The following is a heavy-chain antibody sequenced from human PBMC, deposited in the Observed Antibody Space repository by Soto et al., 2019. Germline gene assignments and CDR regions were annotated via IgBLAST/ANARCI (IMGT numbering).Heavy chain of an antibody. CDR1: GGSISSGDYY. CDR3: ARSLWFGELFPRGYYGMDV. CDR2: IYYSGST. Sequence: SETLSLTCTVSGGSISSGDYYWSWIRQPPGKGLEWIGSIYYSGSTYYNPSLKSRVTISVDKSKNQFSLKLSSVTAADTAVYYCARSLWFGELFPRGYYGMDVWGQGTTVTVSS. D-gene: IGHD3-10*01. J-gene: IGHJ6*02. V-gene: IGHV4-30-4*01.